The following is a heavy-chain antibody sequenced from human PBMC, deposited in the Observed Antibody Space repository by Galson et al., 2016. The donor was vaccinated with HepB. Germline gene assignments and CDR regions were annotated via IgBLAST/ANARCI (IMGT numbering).Heavy chain of an antibody. CDR1: GASISATNYY. Sequence: ETLSLTCTVSGASISATNYYWGWIRQPPGRGLEWIGSIYHTESTNYNPSLESRVTISVDTAKKHFTLSLNSVTAADTAAYYCATGIVVAGKMYYHYMDVWGQGTPVTVSS. CDR2: IYHTEST. D-gene: IGHD6-19*01. CDR3: ATGIVVAGKMYYHYMDV. J-gene: IGHJ6*03. V-gene: IGHV4-39*01.